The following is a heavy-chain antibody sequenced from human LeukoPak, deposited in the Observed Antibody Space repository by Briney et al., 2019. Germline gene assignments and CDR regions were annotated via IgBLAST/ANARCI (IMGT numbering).Heavy chain of an antibody. CDR2: ISYDGSNK. Sequence: GRSLRLSCAASGFTFSSYGMHWVRQAPGKGLEWVAVISYDGSNKYYADSVKGRFTISRDNSKNTLYLQLNSLRAEDTAVYYCAKDRAGYCSSTSCLWNAFDIWGQGTMVTVSS. CDR1: GFTFSSYG. V-gene: IGHV3-30*18. D-gene: IGHD2-2*01. J-gene: IGHJ3*02. CDR3: AKDRAGYCSSTSCLWNAFDI.